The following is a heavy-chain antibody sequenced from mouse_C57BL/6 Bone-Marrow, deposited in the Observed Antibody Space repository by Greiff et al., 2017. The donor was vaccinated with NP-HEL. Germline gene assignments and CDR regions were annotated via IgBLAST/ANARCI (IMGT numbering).Heavy chain of an antibody. V-gene: IGHV5-4*03. D-gene: IGHD2-14*01. Sequence: EVKLMESGGGLVKPGGSLKLSCAASGFTFSSYAMSWVRQTPEKRLEWVATISDGGSYTYYPDNVKGRFTISRDSAKNNLYLQMSHLKSEDTAMYYCARRDRPLAMDYWGQGTSVTVSS. CDR2: ISDGGSYT. J-gene: IGHJ4*01. CDR1: GFTFSSYA. CDR3: ARRDRPLAMDY.